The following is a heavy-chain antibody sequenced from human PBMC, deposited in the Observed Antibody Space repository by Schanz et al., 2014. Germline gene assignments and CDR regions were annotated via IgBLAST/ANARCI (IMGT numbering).Heavy chain of an antibody. J-gene: IGHJ4*02. V-gene: IGHV3-33*01. D-gene: IGHD1-26*01. CDR1: GFTFSSYG. Sequence: QVQLVESGGGVVQPGRSLRLSCAASGFTFSSYGMHWVRQAPGKGLEWVAVIWYDGSNKYYADSVKGRFTISRDNSKNTLLLQMNSLRAEDTAVYYCARDHTTESYYSAGPPIDYWGQGTLLTDSS. CDR2: IWYDGSNK. CDR3: ARDHTTESYYSAGPPIDY.